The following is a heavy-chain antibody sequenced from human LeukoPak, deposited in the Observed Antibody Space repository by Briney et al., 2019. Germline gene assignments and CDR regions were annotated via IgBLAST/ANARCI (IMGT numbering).Heavy chain of an antibody. CDR3: TSLDDY. CDR1: GFTFTTYG. Sequence: GGTLRLSCSASGFTFTTYGMNWVRQAPGKGLEWVGRIRSKANSYATAYAASVKGRFTISRDDSKNTAYLQMNSLKTEDTAVYYCTSLDDYWGQGTLVTVSS. V-gene: IGHV3-73*01. J-gene: IGHJ4*02. CDR2: IRSKANSYAT.